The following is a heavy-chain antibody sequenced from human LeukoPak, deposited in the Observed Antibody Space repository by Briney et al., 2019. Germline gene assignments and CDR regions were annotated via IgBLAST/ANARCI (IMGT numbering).Heavy chain of an antibody. CDR1: GFIFSKAW. CDR3: TSALNLVLGELLGY. CDR2: IKTEAEDGTT. Sequence: GGSLRLSCAPSGFIFSKAWMAWVRQAPGKGLEWVGHIKTEAEDGTTDYAAPVKGRFTISRDDAKSTLYLQMNSLNTEDTAVYFCTSALNLVLGELLGYWGQGTLSPSPQ. D-gene: IGHD3-16*01. V-gene: IGHV3-15*01. J-gene: IGHJ4*02.